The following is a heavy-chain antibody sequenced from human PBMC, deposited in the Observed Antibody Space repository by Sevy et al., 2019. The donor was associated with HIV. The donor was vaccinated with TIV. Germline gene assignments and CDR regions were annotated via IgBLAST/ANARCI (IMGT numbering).Heavy chain of an antibody. CDR2: INSSGGST. Sequence: GGSLRLSCAVSGFTVNTYAMSWVRQAPGKGLEWVAVINSSGGSTDYADSVRGRFSISRDNPNVFLEMNSLRVEDTAVYYCAKERVGYISSWYYFDYWGQGTLVTVSS. CDR3: AKERVGYISSWYYFDY. CDR1: GFTVNTYA. D-gene: IGHD6-13*01. V-gene: IGHV3-23*01. J-gene: IGHJ4*02.